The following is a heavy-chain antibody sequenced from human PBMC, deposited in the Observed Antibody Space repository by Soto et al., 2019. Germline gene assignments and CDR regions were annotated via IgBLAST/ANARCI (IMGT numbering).Heavy chain of an antibody. CDR1: GFTFTGYY. CDR2: IKSDGGDP. V-gene: IGHV1-2*02. J-gene: IGHJ4*01. CDR3: ASDQRSYGEVPFDY. D-gene: IGHD3-16*01. Sequence: ASVKVSCKASGFTFTGYYIHWVRQAPGQGLEWMGWIKSDGGDPKYAQKFQDRVTMTRDTSMNTVYMELSSLRSDDTAVYYCASDQRSYGEVPFDYWG.